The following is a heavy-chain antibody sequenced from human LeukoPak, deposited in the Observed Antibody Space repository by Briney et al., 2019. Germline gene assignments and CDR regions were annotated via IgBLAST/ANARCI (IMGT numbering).Heavy chain of an antibody. CDR2: VKQDGSEK. D-gene: IGHD3-22*01. CDR3: ARDNYYKADY. V-gene: IGHV3-7*01. Sequence: GGSLRLSCAASGFTFSSYWMNWLRQAPGKGPEWVANVKQDGSEKYYVDSVKGRFTISRDNAKNSLYLQVNSLRGEDTAVYYCARDNYYKADYWGQGTLVTVSS. CDR1: GFTFSSYW. J-gene: IGHJ4*02.